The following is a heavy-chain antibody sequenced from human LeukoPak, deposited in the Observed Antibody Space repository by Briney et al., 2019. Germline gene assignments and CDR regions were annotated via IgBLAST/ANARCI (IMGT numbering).Heavy chain of an antibody. CDR1: GYIFTNYG. CDR2: ISAYNGNT. D-gene: IGHD1-26*01. CDR3: ARARGPMGATTSFDY. J-gene: IGHJ4*02. V-gene: IGHV1-18*01. Sequence: GASVKVSCKASGYIFTNYGISWVRQAPGQGLEWMGWISAYNGNTNYAQKLQGRVTMTTDTSTSTAYMELRSLRSDDTAVYYCARARGPMGATTSFDYWGQGTLVTVSS.